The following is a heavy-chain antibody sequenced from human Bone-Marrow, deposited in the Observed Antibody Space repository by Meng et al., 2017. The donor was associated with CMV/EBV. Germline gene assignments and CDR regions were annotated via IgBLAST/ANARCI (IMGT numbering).Heavy chain of an antibody. CDR2: IYFTGTT. J-gene: IGHJ4*02. V-gene: IGHV4-59*01. Sequence: SETLSLTCTVSGGSMRWNYLHWIRQPPGKGLEWIGYIYFTGTTNYNPSLKSRVTMSVDTSKNQFSLRLSSVIAADTAVYYCARGFSDGSAYYRHYFDNWGQGTLVTFSS. D-gene: IGHD3-22*01. CDR1: GGSMRWNY. CDR3: ARGFSDGSAYYRHYFDN.